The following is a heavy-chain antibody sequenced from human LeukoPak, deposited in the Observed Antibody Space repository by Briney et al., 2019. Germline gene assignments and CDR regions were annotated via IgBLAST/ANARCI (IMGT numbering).Heavy chain of an antibody. CDR3: VREASGGYFDY. Sequence: ASLKVSCKASGYTFGTYHMNWVRHAPGQGLEWMGTISPSNGNTNYAQSFRGRVTMTRDTSTSTVYMELTSLTSEDPAVYYCVREASGGYFDYWGQGTQVTVSS. D-gene: IGHD3-16*01. CDR1: GYTFGTYH. V-gene: IGHV1-46*01. J-gene: IGHJ4*02. CDR2: ISPSNGNT.